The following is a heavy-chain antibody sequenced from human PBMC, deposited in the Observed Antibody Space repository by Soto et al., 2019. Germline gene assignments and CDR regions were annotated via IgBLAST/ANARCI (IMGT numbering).Heavy chain of an antibody. CDR2: IYYSGST. CDR3: ARRSGYCYYGMDV. J-gene: IGHJ6*02. CDR1: GGSISRSTYY. V-gene: IGHV4-39*01. D-gene: IGHD3-3*01. Sequence: PSETLSLTCTVSGGSISRSTYYWGWIRQPPGKGLEWIGSIYYSGSTYYRPSLKSRVTISVDTSKNQFSLKLSSVTAADTAVYYCARRSGYCYYGMDVWGQGTTVTVSS.